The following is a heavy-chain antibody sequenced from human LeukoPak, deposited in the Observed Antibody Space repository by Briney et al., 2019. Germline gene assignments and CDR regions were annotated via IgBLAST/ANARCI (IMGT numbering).Heavy chain of an antibody. Sequence: SETLSLTCTVSGGSISSYYWSWIRQPPGKGLEWIGYIYYSGSTNYNPSPKSRVTISVDTSKNQFSLKLSSVTAADTAVYYCARWDYYGSGGPWGQGTLVTVSS. J-gene: IGHJ5*02. CDR1: GGSISSYY. D-gene: IGHD3-10*01. CDR3: ARWDYYGSGGP. CDR2: IYYSGST. V-gene: IGHV4-59*01.